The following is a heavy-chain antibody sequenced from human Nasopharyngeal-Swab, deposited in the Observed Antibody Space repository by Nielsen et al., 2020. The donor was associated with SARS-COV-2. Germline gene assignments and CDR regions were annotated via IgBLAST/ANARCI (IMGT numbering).Heavy chain of an antibody. V-gene: IGHV3-21*01. CDR1: GFTFRSYS. J-gene: IGHJ4*02. D-gene: IGHD2-2*01. CDR3: ARGKAEYCSSTSCYLYFDY. CDR2: ISSSSSYI. Sequence: GESLKISCAASGFTFRSYSMNWVRQAPGKGLEWVSSISSSSSYIYYADSVKGRFTISRDNAKNSLYLQMNSLRAEDTAVYYCARGKAEYCSSTSCYLYFDYWGQGTLVTVSS.